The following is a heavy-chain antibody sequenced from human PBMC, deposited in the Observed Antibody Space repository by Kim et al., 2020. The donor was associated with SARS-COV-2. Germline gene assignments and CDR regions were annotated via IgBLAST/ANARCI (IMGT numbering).Heavy chain of an antibody. CDR3: VSGRTY. V-gene: IGHV3-66*01. CDR1: GFTVSSPY. J-gene: IGHJ4*02. CDR2: LYTGGGT. Sequence: GGSLRLSCAASGFTVSSPYMSWVRQAPKRGLEWVSVLYTGGGTFHIDSVKGRFTISRDTSNNTVYLQMTNLRVEDMAMYYCVSGRTYWGQGTLVTVSS.